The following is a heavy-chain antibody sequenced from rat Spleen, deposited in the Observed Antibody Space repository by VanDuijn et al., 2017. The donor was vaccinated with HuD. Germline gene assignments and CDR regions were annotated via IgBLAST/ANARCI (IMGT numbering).Heavy chain of an antibody. CDR3: ARGSAFFDY. CDR1: GFSLISNS. Sequence: QVQLKESRPGLVQPSQTLSLICTVSGFSLISNSVHWVRQPPGKGLEWMGIIWSGGSTDYNSALKSRLSISRDTSKSQVFLKMNSRQTEDTAMYFCARGSAFFDYWGQGVMVTVSS. D-gene: IGHD3-3*01. V-gene: IGHV2-1*01. J-gene: IGHJ2*01. CDR2: IWSGGST.